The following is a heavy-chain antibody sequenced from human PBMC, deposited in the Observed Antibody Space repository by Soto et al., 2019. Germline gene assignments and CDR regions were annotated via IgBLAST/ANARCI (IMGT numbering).Heavy chain of an antibody. CDR2: IYYSGST. J-gene: IGHJ4*02. D-gene: IGHD3-10*01. CDR3: ATLWFGEGNY. V-gene: IGHV4-39*01. CDR1: GGSISSSSYY. Sequence: QLQLQESGPGLVKPSETLSLTCTVSGGSISSSSYYWGWIRQPPGKGLEWIGSIYYSGSTYYNPSLQSRCTISVDTSKNQFSLKLSSVTAADTAVYYCATLWFGEGNYWGQGTLVTVSS.